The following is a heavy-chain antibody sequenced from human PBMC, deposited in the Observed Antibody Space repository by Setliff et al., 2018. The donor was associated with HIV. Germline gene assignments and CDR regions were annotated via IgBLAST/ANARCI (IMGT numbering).Heavy chain of an antibody. Sequence: KASETLSLTCTVSGGSISSGGYYWSWIRQHPGKGLEWIGYIYYSGSTYYNPSLKSRLTISVDTSKNQFSLKLSSVTAADTAVYYCASIKHYYDSSGYYYADGPRFDPWGQGTLVTVSS. J-gene: IGHJ5*02. CDR2: IYYSGST. V-gene: IGHV4-31*03. D-gene: IGHD3-22*01. CDR3: ASIKHYYDSSGYYYADGPRFDP. CDR1: GGSISSGGYY.